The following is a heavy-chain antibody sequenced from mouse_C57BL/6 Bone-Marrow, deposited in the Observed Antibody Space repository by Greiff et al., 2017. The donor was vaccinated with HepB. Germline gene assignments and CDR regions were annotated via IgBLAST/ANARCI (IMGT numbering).Heavy chain of an antibody. V-gene: IGHV1-81*01. CDR3: ARGHYGSSLYAMDY. D-gene: IGHD1-1*01. CDR1: GYTFTSYG. CDR2: IYPRSGNT. J-gene: IGHJ4*01. Sequence: VQLVESGAELARPGASVKLSCKASGYTFTSYGISWVKQRTGQGLEWIGEIYPRSGNTYYNEKFKGKATLTADKSSSTAYMELRSLTSEDSAVYFCARGHYGSSLYAMDYWGQGTSVTVSS.